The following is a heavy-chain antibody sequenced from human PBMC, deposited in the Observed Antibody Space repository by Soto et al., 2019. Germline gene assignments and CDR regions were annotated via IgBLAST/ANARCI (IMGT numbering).Heavy chain of an antibody. J-gene: IGHJ6*02. CDR3: ARDGPIQLWSYGMDV. CDR1: GGSISSYY. CDR2: IYYSGST. V-gene: IGHV4-59*01. D-gene: IGHD5-18*01. Sequence: QVQLQESGPGLVKPSETLSLTCTVSGGSISSYYWSWIRQPPGKGLEWIGYIYYSGSTNYNPSLMRRVTISVDTSKNQFPLKLSSVTAADTAVYYCARDGPIQLWSYGMDVWGQGTTVTVSS.